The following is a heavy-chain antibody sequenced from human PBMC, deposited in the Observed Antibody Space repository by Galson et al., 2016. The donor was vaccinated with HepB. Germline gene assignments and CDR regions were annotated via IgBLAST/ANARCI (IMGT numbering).Heavy chain of an antibody. V-gene: IGHV3-11*01. CDR2: ISGTGRVI. J-gene: IGHJ4*02. CDR1: GFAFVDYH. D-gene: IGHD1-7*01. CDR3: VRSAFGDWHSV. Sequence: SLRLSCAASGFAFVDYHMSWIRQAPGKGPQWVAYISGTGRVIYYEDSVRGRFTISKDNAKNLLYLQLSSLRVEDTAVYYCVRSAFGDWHSVWGQGTKVTVSS.